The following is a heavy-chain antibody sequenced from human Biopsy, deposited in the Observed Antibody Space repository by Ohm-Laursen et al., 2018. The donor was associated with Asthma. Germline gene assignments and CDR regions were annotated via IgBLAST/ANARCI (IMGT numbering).Heavy chain of an antibody. Sequence: ASVKVSCKASGYTFINYAIHWVRQAPGQRLEWMGWINAGNGNTKYSQKFQGRVTITRDTSASTAYMDLSSLRSEDTAVYYCARGGGAHFQHWGQGTLVTVSP. CDR1: GYTFINYA. V-gene: IGHV1-3*01. CDR3: ARGGGAHFQH. CDR2: INAGNGNT. D-gene: IGHD2-21*01. J-gene: IGHJ1*01.